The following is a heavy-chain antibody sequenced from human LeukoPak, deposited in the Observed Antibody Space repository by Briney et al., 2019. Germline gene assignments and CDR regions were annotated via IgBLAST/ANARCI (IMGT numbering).Heavy chain of an antibody. CDR1: GASISSFY. CDR2: INYSGST. D-gene: IGHD3-10*01. CDR3: ASQRTYGSGSPFYFDY. J-gene: IGHJ4*02. V-gene: IGHV4-59*08. Sequence: SETLSLTCTISGASISSFYWSWIRQPPGKGLEWIGCINYSGSTNYNPSLKSRVTISIDTSKNQFSLKLSSVTAADTAVYYCASQRTYGSGSPFYFDYWGQGTLVTVSS.